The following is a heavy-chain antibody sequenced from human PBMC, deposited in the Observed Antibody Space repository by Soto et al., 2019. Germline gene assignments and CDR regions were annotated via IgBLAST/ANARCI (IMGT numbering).Heavy chain of an antibody. V-gene: IGHV1-69*01. CDR2: IIPIFGTA. D-gene: IGHD4-17*01. Sequence: QVQLVQSGAEVKQPGSSVKVSCKASGGTFSSYAISWVRQAPGQGLEWMGGIIPIFGTANYAQKFQGRVTITADESTSTAYMELSSLRSEDTAVYYCARKGLYGDYDYYYYYGMDVWGQGTTVTVSS. CDR1: GGTFSSYA. J-gene: IGHJ6*02. CDR3: ARKGLYGDYDYYYYYGMDV.